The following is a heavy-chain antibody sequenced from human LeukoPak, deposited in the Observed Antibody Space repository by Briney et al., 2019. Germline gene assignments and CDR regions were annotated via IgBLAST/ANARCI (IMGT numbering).Heavy chain of an antibody. J-gene: IGHJ4*02. Sequence: PGRSLRLSCAASGFTFSSYAMHWVRQAPGKGLEWVSVLYSSGSPYYADSVKGRFSISRDNSKNTVFLQMNGLKVEDTAVYYCARPYYYDSGTFYSGFWGQGTLVTVSS. CDR3: ARPYYYDSGTFYSGF. CDR2: LYSSGSP. V-gene: IGHV3-66*01. CDR1: GFTFSSYA. D-gene: IGHD3-22*01.